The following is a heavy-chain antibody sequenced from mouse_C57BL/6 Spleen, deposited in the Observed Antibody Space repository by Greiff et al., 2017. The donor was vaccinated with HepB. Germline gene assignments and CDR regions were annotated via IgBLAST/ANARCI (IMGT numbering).Heavy chain of an antibody. D-gene: IGHD2-4*01. CDR3: TGDYPSIIY. CDR2: IRLKSDNYAT. V-gene: IGHV6-3*01. CDR1: GFTFSNYW. Sequence: EVKVEESGGGLVQPGGSMKLSCVASGFTFSNYWMNWVRQSPEKGLEWVAQIRLKSDNYATHYAESVKGRFTISRDDSKSSVYLQMNNLRAEDTGSYYCTGDYPSIIYWGQGTSVTVSS. J-gene: IGHJ4*01.